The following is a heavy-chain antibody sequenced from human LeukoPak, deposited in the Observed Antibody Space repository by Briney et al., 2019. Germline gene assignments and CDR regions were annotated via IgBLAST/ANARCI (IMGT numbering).Heavy chain of an antibody. D-gene: IGHD6-25*01. J-gene: IGHJ4*02. Sequence: PSETLSLTCVLYGGSSSGYYWSWIRQPPGKGLEWIGEINHSRSTNYNPSLKSRVTISVDTSKNQFSLKLSSVSAADTAVYYCASQRKTQGGYWGQGTLVTVSS. V-gene: IGHV4-34*01. CDR1: GGSSSGYY. CDR3: ASQRKTQGGY. CDR2: INHSRST.